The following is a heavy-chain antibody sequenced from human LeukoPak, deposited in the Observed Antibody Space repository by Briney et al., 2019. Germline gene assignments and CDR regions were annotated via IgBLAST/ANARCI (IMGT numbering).Heavy chain of an antibody. CDR1: GFTFDDYT. CDR3: AKGLYSSSWLVSFDY. Sequence: GGSLRLSCAASGFTFDDYTMHWVRQAPGKGLEWVSLIRWDGGSTYYADSVKGRFTISRDNSKNSLYLQMNSLRTEDTALCYCAKGLYSSSWLVSFDYWGQGTLVTVSS. CDR2: IRWDGGST. D-gene: IGHD6-13*01. J-gene: IGHJ4*02. V-gene: IGHV3-43*01.